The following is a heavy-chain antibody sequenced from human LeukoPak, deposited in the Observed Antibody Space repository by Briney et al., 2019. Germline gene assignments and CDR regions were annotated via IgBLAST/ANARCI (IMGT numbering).Heavy chain of an antibody. V-gene: IGHV3-30-3*01. J-gene: IGHJ4*02. CDR2: ISYDGSNK. CDR1: GFTFSSYA. Sequence: GGSLRLSCAASGFTFSSYAMHWVRQAPGKGLEWVAVISYDGSNKCYADSVKGRLTISRDNSKNTLYLQMNSLRAEDTAVYYCARDLIDYYDSSGYPAYWGQGTLVTVSS. D-gene: IGHD3-22*01. CDR3: ARDLIDYYDSSGYPAY.